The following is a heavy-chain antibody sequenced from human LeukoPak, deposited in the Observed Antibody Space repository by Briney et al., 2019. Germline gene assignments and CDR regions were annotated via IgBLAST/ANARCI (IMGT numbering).Heavy chain of an antibody. J-gene: IGHJ4*02. Sequence: SETLSLTCTVSGGPISSYYWSWIRQPPGKGLEWIGYIYYSGSTNYNPSLKSRVTISVDTSKNQFSLKLSSVTAADTAVYYCAGRGIAVAGYPYWGQGALVTVSS. CDR2: IYYSGST. CDR1: GGPISSYY. D-gene: IGHD6-19*01. CDR3: AGRGIAVAGYPY. V-gene: IGHV4-59*08.